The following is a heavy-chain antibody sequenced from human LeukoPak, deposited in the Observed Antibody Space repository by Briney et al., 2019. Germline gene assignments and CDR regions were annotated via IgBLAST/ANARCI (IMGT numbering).Heavy chain of an antibody. J-gene: IGHJ4*02. D-gene: IGHD3-10*01. CDR3: ARDVWSLDLISMIRPGAY. V-gene: IGHV3-66*01. CDR2: IYSGGNT. Sequence: GGSLRLSCAASGFTVSSNYMTWVHQAPGKGLEWVSVIYSGGNTYYADSVKGRFTISRDNSKNTLYLQMNSLRAEDTAVYYCARDVWSLDLISMIRPGAYWGQGTLVTVSS. CDR1: GFTVSSNY.